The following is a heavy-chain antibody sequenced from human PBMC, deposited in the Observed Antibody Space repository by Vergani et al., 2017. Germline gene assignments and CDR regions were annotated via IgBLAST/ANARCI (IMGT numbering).Heavy chain of an antibody. Sequence: QVQLQESGPGLVKPSQTLSLTCTVSGGSISSGSYYWSWIRQPAGKGLEWIGRIYTSGSTNYNPSLKSRVTISVDTSKNQFSLKLSSVTTADTTVYYYARVVAARHYYYYYMDVWGKGTTVTVSS. V-gene: IGHV4-61*02. D-gene: IGHD6-6*01. CDR2: IYTSGST. J-gene: IGHJ6*03. CDR3: ARVVAARHYYYYYMDV. CDR1: GGSISSGSYY.